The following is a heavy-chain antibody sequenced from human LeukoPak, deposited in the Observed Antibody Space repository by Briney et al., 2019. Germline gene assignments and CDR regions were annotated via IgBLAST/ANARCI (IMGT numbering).Heavy chain of an antibody. CDR1: GGSFSGYY. D-gene: IGHD3-22*01. CDR3: ARTRSRLSSGYYYMYCAFDI. V-gene: IGHV4-34*01. Sequence: PSETLSLTCAVYGGSFSGYYWSWIRQPPGKGLEWIGEINHSGSTNYNPSLKSRVTISVDTSKNQFSLKLSSVTAADTAVYYCARTRSRLSSGYYYMYCAFDIWGQGTMVTVSS. CDR2: INHSGST. J-gene: IGHJ3*02.